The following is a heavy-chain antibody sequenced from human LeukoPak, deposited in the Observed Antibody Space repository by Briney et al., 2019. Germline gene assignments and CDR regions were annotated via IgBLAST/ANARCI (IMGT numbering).Heavy chain of an antibody. CDR1: GFTFSLYS. D-gene: IGHD5-24*01. CDR3: ARADATP. CDR2: ISSTGSYI. Sequence: GGSLRLSCAASGFTFSLYSINWVRQAPGKGLEWVSSISSTGSYIYYADSVKDRFTISRDNAKNSLHLQMNSLRAEDTAVYYCARADATPWGQGTLVTVSS. J-gene: IGHJ5*02. V-gene: IGHV3-21*06.